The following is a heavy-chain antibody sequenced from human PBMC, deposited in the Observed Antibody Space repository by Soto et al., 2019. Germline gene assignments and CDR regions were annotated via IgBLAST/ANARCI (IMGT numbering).Heavy chain of an antibody. V-gene: IGHV3-48*01. CDR2: LSAGSNTI. CDR3: ARVFRIPNYYYYYMDV. D-gene: IGHD2-15*01. CDR1: GFSFSSYS. J-gene: IGHJ6*03. Sequence: GGSLRLSCAASGFSFSSYSMNWVRQAPGKGLEWVSYLSAGSNTIYYADSGKGRLTISRDNAKNSLYLQMNSLRAEDTAVYYCARVFRIPNYYYYYMDVWGKGTTVTVSS.